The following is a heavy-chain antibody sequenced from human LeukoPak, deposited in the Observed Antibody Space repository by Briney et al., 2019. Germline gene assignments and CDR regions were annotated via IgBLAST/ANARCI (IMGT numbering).Heavy chain of an antibody. CDR1: GGSFSGYY. CDR3: ARIRHNYYGSGSKINWFDP. CDR2: INHSGST. J-gene: IGHJ5*02. Sequence: PSETLSLTCAVYGGSFSGYYWSWIRQPPGKGLEWIGEINHSGSTNYNPSLKSRVTISVDTSKNQFSLKLSSVTAADTAVYYCARIRHNYYGSGSKINWFDPWGQGTLVTVSS. D-gene: IGHD3-10*01. V-gene: IGHV4-34*01.